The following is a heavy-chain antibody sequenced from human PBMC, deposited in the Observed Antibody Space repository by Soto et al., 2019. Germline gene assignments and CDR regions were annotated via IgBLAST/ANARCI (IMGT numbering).Heavy chain of an antibody. V-gene: IGHV4-34*01. CDR1: GGSFSGYY. Sequence: SETLSLTCAVYGGSFSGYYWSWIRQPPGKGLEWIGEINHSGSTNYNPSLKSRVTISVDTSKNQFSLKLSSVTAADTAVYYCARRGLLQLDYWGQGTLVTVSS. CDR3: ARRGLLQLDY. CDR2: INHSGST. D-gene: IGHD3-10*01. J-gene: IGHJ4*02.